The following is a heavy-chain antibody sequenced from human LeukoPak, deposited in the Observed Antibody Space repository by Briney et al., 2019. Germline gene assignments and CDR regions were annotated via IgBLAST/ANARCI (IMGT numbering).Heavy chain of an antibody. CDR2: INAGNGNT. V-gene: IGHV1-3*01. J-gene: IGHJ4*02. Sequence: ASVKVSCKASGYTFTSYAMHWVRQAPGQRLEWMGWINAGNGNTKYSQKFQGRVTITRNTSASTAYMELSSLRSEDTAVYYCARPDTAMAPDYWGQGTLVTVSS. CDR1: GYTFTSYA. D-gene: IGHD5-18*01. CDR3: ARPDTAMAPDY.